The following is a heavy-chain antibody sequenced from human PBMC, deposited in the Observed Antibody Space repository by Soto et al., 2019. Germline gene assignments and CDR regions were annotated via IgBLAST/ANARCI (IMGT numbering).Heavy chain of an antibody. J-gene: IGHJ3*02. CDR1: GGTFSSYA. Sequence: ASVKVSCKASGGTFSSYAISWVRQAPGQGLEWMGGIIPIFGIASYAQKFQGRVTITADESTSTAYMELSSLRSADTAVYYCARTYDGSGPNSGGYGFDIWGQGTMVTVSS. D-gene: IGHD3-22*01. CDR2: IIPIFGIA. V-gene: IGHV1-69*13. CDR3: ARTYDGSGPNSGGYGFDI.